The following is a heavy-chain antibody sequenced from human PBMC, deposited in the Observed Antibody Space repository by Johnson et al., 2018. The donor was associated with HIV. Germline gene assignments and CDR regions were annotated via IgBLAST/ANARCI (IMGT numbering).Heavy chain of an antibody. CDR3: AKGKHIVATTDAFDI. D-gene: IGHD5-12*01. J-gene: IGHJ3*02. CDR1: GFTFSSYG. Sequence: QVQLVESGGGVVQPGRSLRLSCAASGFTFSSYGMHWVRQAPGKGLEWVAVISYDGINKYYADSVKGRFTISRDNSKHTLYLQMNSLRAEDTAVYYCAKGKHIVATTDAFDIWGQGTMVTVSS. V-gene: IGHV3-30*18. CDR2: ISYDGINK.